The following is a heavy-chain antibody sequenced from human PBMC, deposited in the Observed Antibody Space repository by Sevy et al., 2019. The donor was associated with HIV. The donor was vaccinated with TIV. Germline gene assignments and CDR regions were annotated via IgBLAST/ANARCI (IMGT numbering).Heavy chain of an antibody. J-gene: IGHJ4*02. V-gene: IGHV3-7*01. Sequence: GGSLRLSSAASGFTFGSYWMNWVRQAPGKGLEWVANIKEDGSGRFYVDSVRGRFTVSRDNAKKTLYLQMNNLRGEDTALYYCARLYSSSSGRGLDNWGQGALVTVSS. CDR3: ARLYSSSSGRGLDN. CDR2: IKEDGSGR. D-gene: IGHD6-6*01. CDR1: GFTFGSYW.